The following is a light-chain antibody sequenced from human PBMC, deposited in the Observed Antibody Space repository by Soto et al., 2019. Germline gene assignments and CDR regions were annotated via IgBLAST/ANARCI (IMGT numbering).Light chain of an antibody. CDR3: QQYNSYSYT. Sequence: DIQMTQSPSTLSASVGDRVTITCRASQSINNWLAWYQQKPGKAPKLLIYKASNLQSGVPSRFSGSGSGTEFPLTISSLQPDDFATYCCQQYNSYSYTFGQGTKLEIK. CDR2: KAS. CDR1: QSINNW. J-gene: IGKJ2*01. V-gene: IGKV1-5*03.